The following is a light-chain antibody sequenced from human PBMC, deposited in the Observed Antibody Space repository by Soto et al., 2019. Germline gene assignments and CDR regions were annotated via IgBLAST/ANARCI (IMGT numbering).Light chain of an antibody. CDR1: SSDVGGYNY. J-gene: IGLJ1*01. CDR3: SSYAGSSNV. CDR2: EVN. V-gene: IGLV2-8*01. Sequence: LTQPPSASGSPGQSVAISCTGTSSDVGGYNYVSWYQQHPGKAPKLMIYEVNKRPSGVPDRFSGSKSGNTASLTASGLQAEDEADYYCSSYAGSSNVFXTGTKVTVL.